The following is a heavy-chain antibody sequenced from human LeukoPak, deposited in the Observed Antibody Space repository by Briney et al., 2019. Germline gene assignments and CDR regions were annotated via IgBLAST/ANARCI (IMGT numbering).Heavy chain of an antibody. V-gene: IGHV3-11*01. CDR1: GFTFSDYY. D-gene: IGHD1-26*01. Sequence: PGRSLRLSCAASGFTFSDYYMSWIRQAPGKGLEWGSYISSSGSTIYYAHSVKGRFTISRDNAKNSLYLQMNSLRAEDTAVYYCARGSGSYSGPFDYWGQGTLVTVSS. CDR3: ARGSGSYSGPFDY. J-gene: IGHJ4*02. CDR2: ISSSGSTI.